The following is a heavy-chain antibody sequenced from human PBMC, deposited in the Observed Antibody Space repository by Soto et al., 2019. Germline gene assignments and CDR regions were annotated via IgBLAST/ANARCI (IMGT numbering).Heavy chain of an antibody. D-gene: IGHD3-3*01. J-gene: IGHJ4*02. CDR1: GFSFSDYY. CDR2: SRNKVKSYTT. CDR3: SKLEGG. V-gene: IGHV3-72*01. Sequence: EEQLVESGGGLVQPEGSLTLSCAASGFSFSDYYMEWVRQAPGKGLEWVARSRNKVKSYTTDYAASVKGRFTISRDLSKNSLYLEMNNLKTEDTAVYYCSKLEGGWGQGTLVTVSS.